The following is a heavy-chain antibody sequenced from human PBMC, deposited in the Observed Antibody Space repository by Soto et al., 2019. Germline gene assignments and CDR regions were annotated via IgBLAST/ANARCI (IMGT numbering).Heavy chain of an antibody. J-gene: IGHJ6*02. CDR3: ARALLARFKYCSSTSCYPPYYYGMDV. CDR1: GGSITSSHW. CDR2: INHSGST. Sequence: QVQLQESGPGLVKPSGTLSLTCAVSGGSITSSHWWSWVRQPPGKGLEWIGEINHSGSTNYNPSLKSRVTISVDTSKNQFSLKLSSVTAADTAVYYCARALLARFKYCSSTSCYPPYYYGMDVWGQGTTVTVSS. V-gene: IGHV4-4*02. D-gene: IGHD2-2*01.